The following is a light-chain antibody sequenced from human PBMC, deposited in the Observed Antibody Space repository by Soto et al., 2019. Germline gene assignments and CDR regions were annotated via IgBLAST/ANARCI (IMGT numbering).Light chain of an antibody. J-gene: IGLJ1*01. Sequence: QSVLTQPPSVSGAPGQRVTISCTGSSSNIGAGYDVHWYQQLPGTAPKLLIYGNSNRPSGVPDRFSGSKSGTSASLAITGLQAEDEADXXCQSYDSSXSGSEVFGTGTKLTVL. CDR3: QSYDSSXSGSEV. CDR2: GNS. CDR1: SSNIGAGYD. V-gene: IGLV1-40*01.